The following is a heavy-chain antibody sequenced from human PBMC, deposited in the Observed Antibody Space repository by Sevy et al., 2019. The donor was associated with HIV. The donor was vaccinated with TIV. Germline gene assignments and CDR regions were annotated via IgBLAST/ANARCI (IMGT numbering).Heavy chain of an antibody. D-gene: IGHD2-8*01. J-gene: IGHJ6*02. CDR2: TFYRSKWYT. CDR3: AGDGLTYGGMDV. CDR1: GDSVSSNSAA. Sequence: SQTLSLTCAISGDSVSSNSAAWNWIRQSPSRGLEWLGRTFYRSKWYTDYAVSVKSRITIKPDTSKNQVSLQLNSVTPEDTAIYYCAGDGLTYGGMDVWGQGTTVTVSS. V-gene: IGHV6-1*01.